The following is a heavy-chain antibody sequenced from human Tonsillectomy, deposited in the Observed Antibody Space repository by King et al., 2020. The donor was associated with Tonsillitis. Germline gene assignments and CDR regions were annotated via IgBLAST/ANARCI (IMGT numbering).Heavy chain of an antibody. CDR2: IHYSGGI. CDR1: GASITDYY. J-gene: IGHJ6*02. V-gene: IGHV4-59*08. CDR3: ATMGADPYYYFGMDV. Sequence: VQLQQSGPGLVKPSETLSLTCTVSGASITDYYWTWIRQPPGRGLEWIGYIHYSGGIDYNPSLKSRLTISVDTSSNQFSLKLRSVTASDTAVYFCATMGADPYYYFGMDVWGQGTTVTVSS. D-gene: IGHD4/OR15-4a*01.